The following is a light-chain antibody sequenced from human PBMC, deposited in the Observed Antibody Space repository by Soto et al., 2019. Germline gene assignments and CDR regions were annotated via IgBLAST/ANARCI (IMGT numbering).Light chain of an antibody. CDR2: AAS. Sequence: DIQMTQSPSSLSASVGDRVTITCRASQVISNDLGWYQQKPGQAPKRLIYAASSLQSGVPSRFSGSLSGTEFTLTISSLQPEDFATYYCLHHNDFPWTFGQGTKVEVK. CDR1: QVISND. CDR3: LHHNDFPWT. V-gene: IGKV1-17*01. J-gene: IGKJ1*01.